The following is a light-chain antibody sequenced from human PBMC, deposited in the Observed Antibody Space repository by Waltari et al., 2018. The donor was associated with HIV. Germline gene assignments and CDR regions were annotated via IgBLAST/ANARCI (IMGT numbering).Light chain of an antibody. CDR3: SSYAGSNNLL. CDR1: SSDVGGYNY. Sequence: QSALTQPPSASGSPGQSVTISCTGTSSDVGGYNYVSWYQQHPGKAPKLMIYEVSKRPSGGPDRFSGSKSGNTASLTVSGLQAEDEADYYCSSYAGSNNLLFGGGTKLTVL. J-gene: IGLJ2*01. CDR2: EVS. V-gene: IGLV2-8*01.